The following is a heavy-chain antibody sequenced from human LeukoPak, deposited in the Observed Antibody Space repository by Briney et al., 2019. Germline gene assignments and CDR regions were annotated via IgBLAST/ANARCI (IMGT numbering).Heavy chain of an antibody. CDR2: ISYDGSNQ. CDR1: GFIFSSYG. Sequence: GGSLRLSCAASGFIFSSYGMYWVRQAPGKGREGVGIISYDGSNQFYAVSVKGRFTISRDNSQNTLYLQMNNLRPEDTAVYYCAKDVEGWGQGTLVTVSA. J-gene: IGHJ4*02. V-gene: IGHV3-30*18. CDR3: AKDVEG.